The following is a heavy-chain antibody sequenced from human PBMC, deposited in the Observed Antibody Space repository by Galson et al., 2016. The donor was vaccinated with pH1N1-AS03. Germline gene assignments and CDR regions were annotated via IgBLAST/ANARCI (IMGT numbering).Heavy chain of an antibody. CDR3: ARAVAPSEGSSWYSAEY. J-gene: IGHJ4*02. Sequence: SLRLSCAASGFSFSGCAMHWVRQAPGQGLEWVALISYDGSNKNYAHSVKGRFTISRDSSTNTLYLEMNTLRREDTAVYYCARAVAPSEGSSWYSAEYWGQGALVTVSS. CDR1: GFSFSGCA. D-gene: IGHD6-13*01. CDR2: ISYDGSNK. V-gene: IGHV3-30*07.